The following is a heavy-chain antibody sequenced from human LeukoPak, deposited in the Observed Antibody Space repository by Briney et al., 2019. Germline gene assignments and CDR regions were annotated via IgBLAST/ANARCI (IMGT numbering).Heavy chain of an antibody. Sequence: SVKVSCTASGGTFSSYAISWVRQAPGQGLEWMGGIIPIFGTANYAQKFQGRVTITADESTSTAYMELSSLRSEDTAVYYCARDLRMQNYYYGMDVWGQGTTVTVSS. V-gene: IGHV1-69*13. CDR3: ARDLRMQNYYYGMDV. CDR1: GGTFSSYA. CDR2: IIPIFGTA. J-gene: IGHJ6*02. D-gene: IGHD2-8*01.